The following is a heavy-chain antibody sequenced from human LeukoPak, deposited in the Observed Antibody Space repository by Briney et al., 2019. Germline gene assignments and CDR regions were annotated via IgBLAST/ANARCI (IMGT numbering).Heavy chain of an antibody. CDR3: ARGVAVAGGFAFDY. Sequence: SGGSLRLSCAASGFTFSSSGMHWVRQAPGKGLEWVAVIWYDGSNKYYADSVKGRFTISRDNSKNSLYLQMNSLRAEDTAVYYGARGVAVAGGFAFDYWGQGTLVTVSS. J-gene: IGHJ4*02. V-gene: IGHV3-33*01. CDR1: GFTFSSSG. CDR2: IWYDGSNK. D-gene: IGHD6-19*01.